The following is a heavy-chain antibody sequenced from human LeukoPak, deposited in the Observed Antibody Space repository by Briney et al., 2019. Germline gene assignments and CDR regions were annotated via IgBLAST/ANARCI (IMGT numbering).Heavy chain of an antibody. V-gene: IGHV3-23*01. CDR1: GFTFSNYA. J-gene: IGHJ4*02. Sequence: GGSLRLSCAASGFTFSNYAMSWVRQAPGKGLEWVSAISGSGTNTFYADSVKGRFTISRDNSKNTLYLQMNSLRAEDTAVYYCAGYDSSGYSNWGQGTLVTVSS. D-gene: IGHD3-22*01. CDR2: ISGSGTNT. CDR3: AGYDSSGYSN.